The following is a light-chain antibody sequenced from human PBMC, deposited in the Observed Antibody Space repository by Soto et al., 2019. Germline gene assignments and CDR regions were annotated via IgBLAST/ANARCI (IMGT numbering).Light chain of an antibody. CDR1: QDIRDY. CDR3: QKYGGAPYT. Sequence: GDRVTIPCRASQDIRDYLVWYQQRPGKVPTLLIYAASTLQSGVPSRFSGSGYGTEFTLTISSLQSEDVATYYCQKYGGAPYTFGPGTKVDLK. J-gene: IGKJ3*01. CDR2: AAS. V-gene: IGKV1-27*01.